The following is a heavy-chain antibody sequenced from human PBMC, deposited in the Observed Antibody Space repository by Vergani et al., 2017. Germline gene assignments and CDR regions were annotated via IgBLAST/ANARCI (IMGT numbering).Heavy chain of an antibody. CDR2: IWEDGGNK. V-gene: IGHV3-33*01. D-gene: IGHD1-1*01. CDR3: VRGRYVGTSPDNGRLLGH. J-gene: IGHJ4*02. CDR1: GFTVTNYA. Sequence: QVQLVESGGGVVQPGRSLRLSCVMSGFTVTNYAIFWVRQAPGKGLEWVSVIWEDGGNKHFADSVAGRFAISRDDYKKTVYLEMTNLRAEDAALYYCVRGRYVGTSPDNGRLLGHWVQGTRVTVSS.